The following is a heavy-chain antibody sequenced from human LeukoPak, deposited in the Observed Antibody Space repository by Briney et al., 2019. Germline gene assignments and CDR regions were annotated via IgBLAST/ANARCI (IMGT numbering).Heavy chain of an antibody. CDR2: ISAYNGNT. CDR1: GYTFTSYG. D-gene: IGHD3-3*01. J-gene: IGHJ6*02. CDR3: ARDHVLGRFPLEGDYYYGMDV. V-gene: IGHV1-18*01. Sequence: GASVKVSCKASGYTFTSYGISWVRQAPGQGLEWMGWISAYNGNTNYAQKLQGRVTMTTDTSTSTAYMELRSLRSDDTAVYYCARDHVLGRFPLEGDYYYGMDVWGQGTTVTVSS.